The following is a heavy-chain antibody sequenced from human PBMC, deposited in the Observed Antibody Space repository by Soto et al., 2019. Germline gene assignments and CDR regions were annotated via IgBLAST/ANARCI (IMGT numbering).Heavy chain of an antibody. J-gene: IGHJ6*03. D-gene: IGHD3-10*01. CDR1: GYTFTNHG. CDR3: ASMLRVSKIDYSYDMDV. V-gene: IGHV1-18*04. CDR2: ISASNGDT. Sequence: QVELVQSGVEVKKPGASVKVSCKASGYTFTNHGLSWVRQAPGQGLEWMGWISASNGDTNYAQKFLGRVTVTTDTSTSTGYMELRSLKSEDTAVYYCASMLRVSKIDYSYDMDVWGKGTTVTVSS.